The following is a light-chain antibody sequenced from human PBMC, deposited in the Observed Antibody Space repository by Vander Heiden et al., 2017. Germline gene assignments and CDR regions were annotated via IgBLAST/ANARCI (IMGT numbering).Light chain of an antibody. J-gene: IGLJ3*02. CDR3: SSHTSSTTLKV. Sequence: SALTQPAFVSGSPGQSLTISCTGTSNDIGGNNLVSWYQQYPGNAPKLMIYAVSNRPSGVADRFSGSKSGNTAFLTISGRQAEDEADYYCSSHTSSTTLKVFGGGTKLTVL. V-gene: IGLV2-14*03. CDR1: SNDIGGNNL. CDR2: AVS.